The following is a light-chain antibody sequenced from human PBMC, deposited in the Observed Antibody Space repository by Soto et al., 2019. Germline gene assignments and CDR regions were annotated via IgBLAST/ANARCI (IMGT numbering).Light chain of an antibody. Sequence: EIVFKKAPGTLSLSQGERATLSCRASQSVSNNYLAWYQQKPGQAPRLLIYGASNRATGIPDRFSGSGSGTDFTLTISRLEPEDFAVYYCQQYGSSWTFGQGTKVDIK. CDR1: QSVSNNY. CDR2: GAS. J-gene: IGKJ1*01. V-gene: IGKV3-20*01. CDR3: QQYGSSWT.